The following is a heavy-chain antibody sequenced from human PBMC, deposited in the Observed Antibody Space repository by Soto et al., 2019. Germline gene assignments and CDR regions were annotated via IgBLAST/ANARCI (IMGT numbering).Heavy chain of an antibody. D-gene: IGHD3-3*01. CDR3: ARGGLRFLSAVDYNGMDV. V-gene: IGHV1-8*01. CDR1: GYTFTSYD. CDR2: MNPKSGNT. J-gene: IGHJ6*02. Sequence: QAQLVQSGAEVKKPGASVKVSCKASGYTFTSYDINWVRQATGQGLEWMGWMNPKSGNTGYAPKFHGIVTMTKYTSITTANMELRSLRSEYTAVYYCARGGLRFLSAVDYNGMDVWGQGATVTVSS.